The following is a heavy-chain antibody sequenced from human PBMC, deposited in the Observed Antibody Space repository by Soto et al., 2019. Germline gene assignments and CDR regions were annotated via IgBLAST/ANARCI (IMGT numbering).Heavy chain of an antibody. V-gene: IGHV4-34*01. Sequence: PSETLSLTCAVYGGSFSGYYWSWIRQPPGKGLEWIGEINHSGSTNYNPSLKSRVTISVDTSKNQFSLKLSSVTAADTAVYYCARGTLSRSLDYWGQGTLVTVSS. J-gene: IGHJ4*02. CDR3: ARGTLSRSLDY. CDR1: GGSFSGYY. CDR2: INHSGST.